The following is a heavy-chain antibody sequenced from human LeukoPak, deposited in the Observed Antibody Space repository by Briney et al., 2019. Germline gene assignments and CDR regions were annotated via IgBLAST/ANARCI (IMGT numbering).Heavy chain of an antibody. J-gene: IGHJ4*02. CDR3: ARDSSDSSGYYYNGFDY. D-gene: IGHD3-22*01. Sequence: GGSLRLSCAASGFSFSTYAIHWVRQAPGKGLEWVAVISYDGSNKYYADSVKGRFTISRDNSKNTLYLQMNSLRAEDTAVYYCARDSSDSSGYYYNGFDYWGQGTLVTVSS. CDR1: GFSFSTYA. CDR2: ISYDGSNK. V-gene: IGHV3-30*04.